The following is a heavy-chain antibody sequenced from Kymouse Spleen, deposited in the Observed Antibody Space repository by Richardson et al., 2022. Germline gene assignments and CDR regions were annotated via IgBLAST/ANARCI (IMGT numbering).Heavy chain of an antibody. CDR2: IYPGDSDT. CDR3: ARERVYYYDSSGYPLLHGFDP. CDR1: GYSFTSYW. J-gene: IGHJ5*02. D-gene: IGHD3-22*01. V-gene: IGHV5-51*01. Sequence: EVQLVQSGAEVKKPGESLKISCKGSGYSFTSYWIGWVRQMPGKGLEWMGIIYPGDSDTRYSPSFQGQVTISADKSISTAYLQWSSLKASDTAMYYCARERVYYYDSSGYPLLHGFDPWGQGTLVTVSS.